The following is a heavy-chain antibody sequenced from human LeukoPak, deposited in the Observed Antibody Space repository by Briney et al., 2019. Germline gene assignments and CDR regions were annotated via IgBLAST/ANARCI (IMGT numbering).Heavy chain of an antibody. J-gene: IGHJ4*02. CDR3: ARHDSDRGVFFDS. Sequence: PSETLSLTCAVSGGSIDNYYWSWIRQPPGKGLEWLGYIYYSGNTNYNPSLTSRVTISLDTSKNHLDTSKTHFSLEVSSVTAADTAVYYCARHDSDRGVFFDSWGQGILVTVSS. CDR1: GGSIDNYY. CDR2: IYYSGNT. V-gene: IGHV4-59*08. D-gene: IGHD2-21*01.